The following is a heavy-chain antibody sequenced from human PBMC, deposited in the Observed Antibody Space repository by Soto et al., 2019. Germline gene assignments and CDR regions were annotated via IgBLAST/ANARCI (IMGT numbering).Heavy chain of an antibody. CDR3: ARAPFSYYYDSSSYYYGMDV. Sequence: ASVKVSCKASGYTFTGCYMHWVRQAPGQGLEWMGWINPNSGGTNYAQKFQGRVTMTRDTSISTAYMELSRLRSDDTAVYYCARAPFSYYYDSSSYYYGMDVWGQGTTVTVSS. CDR2: INPNSGGT. CDR1: GYTFTGCY. D-gene: IGHD3-22*01. V-gene: IGHV1-2*02. J-gene: IGHJ6*02.